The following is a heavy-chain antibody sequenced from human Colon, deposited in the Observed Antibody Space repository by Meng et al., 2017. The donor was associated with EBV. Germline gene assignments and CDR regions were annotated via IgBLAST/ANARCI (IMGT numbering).Heavy chain of an antibody. CDR2: IYHSGST. V-gene: IGHV4-4*02. CDR1: GGSIISVYW. J-gene: IGHJ4*02. Sequence: HVHPQAAGPERGNTSETLSPNRACSGGSIISVYWWNCCRQSPGKGLAWIGEIYHSGSTNYNPSLKSRVTISVDKSKHQFSLKLTSVTAADTAVYYCARGGYYSFDYWGQRILVTVSS. CDR3: ARGGYYSFDY. D-gene: IGHD5-18*01.